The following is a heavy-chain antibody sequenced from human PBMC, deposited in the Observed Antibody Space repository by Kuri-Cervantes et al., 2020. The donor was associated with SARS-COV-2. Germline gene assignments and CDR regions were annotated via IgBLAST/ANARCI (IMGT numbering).Heavy chain of an antibody. V-gene: IGHV3-13*03. Sequence: GGSLRLSCAACGFTFSSYDMHWVRQATGKGLEWVSAIGTAGDTYYPGSVKGQFTISRENAKNSLYLQMNSLRAEDTAVYYCARDLSTVLGEDYFDYWGQGTLVTVSS. CDR3: ARDLSTVLGEDYFDY. CDR1: GFTFSSYD. D-gene: IGHD2-8*01. J-gene: IGHJ4*02. CDR2: IGTAGDT.